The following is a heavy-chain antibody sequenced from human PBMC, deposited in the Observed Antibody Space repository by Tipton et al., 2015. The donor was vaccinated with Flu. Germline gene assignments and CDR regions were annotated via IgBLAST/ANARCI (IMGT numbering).Heavy chain of an antibody. D-gene: IGHD2-2*01. V-gene: IGHV3-7*03. J-gene: IGHJ6*04. CDR1: GFTFSSYW. CDR3: ARIARLGYCSSTSCYAQLRDV. Sequence: SLRLSCAASGFTFSSYWMSWVRQAPGKGLEWVANIKQDGSEKYYVDSVKGRFTISRDNAKNSLYLQMNSLRAEDTAVYYCARIARLGYCSSTSCYAQLRDVWGKGTTVTVSS. CDR2: IKQDGSEK.